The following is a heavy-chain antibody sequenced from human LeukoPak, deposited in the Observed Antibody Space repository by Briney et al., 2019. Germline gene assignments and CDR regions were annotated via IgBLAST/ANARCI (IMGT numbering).Heavy chain of an antibody. J-gene: IGHJ6*03. CDR3: TRGSPYGSGSSYYYYYYMDV. Sequence: GGSLRLSCTASGFTFGDYAMSWFRQAPGKGLEWVGFIRSKAYGGTTEYAASVKGRFTISRDDSKSIAYLQMNSLKTEDTAVYYCTRGSPYGSGSSYYYYYYMDVWGKGTTVTVSS. D-gene: IGHD3-10*01. CDR2: IRSKAYGGTT. CDR1: GFTFGDYA. V-gene: IGHV3-49*03.